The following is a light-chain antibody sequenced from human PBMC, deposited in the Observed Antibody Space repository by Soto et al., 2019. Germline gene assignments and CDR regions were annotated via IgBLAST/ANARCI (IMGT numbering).Light chain of an antibody. CDR2: DVS. V-gene: IGLV2-14*01. J-gene: IGLJ1*01. CDR1: SSDVGGYNY. CDR3: HSYTSSSTLLYV. Sequence: QSALTQPASVSGSPGQSITISCTGTSSDVGGYNYVSWYQQHPGKAPQLMIYDVSNRPSGVSNRFSGSKSGNTASLTISGFQAEGVDDSYCHSYTSSSTLLYVFGTGTKLTVL.